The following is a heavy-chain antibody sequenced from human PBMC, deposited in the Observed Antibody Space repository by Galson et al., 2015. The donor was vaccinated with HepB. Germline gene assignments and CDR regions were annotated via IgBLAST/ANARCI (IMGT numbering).Heavy chain of an antibody. Sequence: SVKVSCKASGYTFTNFAMNWMRQAPGQGLEWMGWINTNTGNPTYAQGFTGRFVFSSDTSVSTAYLQISSLKAEDTAVYYCATSSSSWYGYYYAMDVWGQGTTVTVSS. CDR3: ATSSSSWYGYYYAMDV. CDR1: GYTFTNFA. D-gene: IGHD6-13*01. CDR2: INTNTGNP. J-gene: IGHJ6*02. V-gene: IGHV7-4-1*02.